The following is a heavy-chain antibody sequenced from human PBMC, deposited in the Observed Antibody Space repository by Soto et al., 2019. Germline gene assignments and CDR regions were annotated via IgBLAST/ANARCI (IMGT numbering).Heavy chain of an antibody. CDR3: ARMYSNYAHWFDP. J-gene: IGHJ5*02. CDR2: IIPIFGTA. V-gene: IGHV1-69*01. CDR1: GGTFSSYA. Sequence: QVQLVQSGAEVKKPGSSVKVSCKASGGTFSSYAISWVRQAPGQGLEWMGGIIPIFGTANYAQKFQGRVTITADESTSTAYVERSRLRAEDTAVYYCARMYSNYAHWFDPWGQGTLVTVSS. D-gene: IGHD4-4*01.